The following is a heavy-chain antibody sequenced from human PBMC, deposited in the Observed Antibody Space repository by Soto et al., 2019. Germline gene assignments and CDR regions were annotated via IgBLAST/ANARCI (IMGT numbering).Heavy chain of an antibody. CDR3: AKGGHIDF. D-gene: IGHD3-16*01. V-gene: IGHV3-7*03. Sequence: GGSLRISCAASGFSFSTYWMSWVRQAPGKGLEWVANMKNDGSETYYVDSVKGRFTISRDNAKTSLYLQMNSLRAEDTAVYYCAKGGHIDFCGPGTLVIVSS. CDR1: GFSFSTYW. CDR2: MKNDGSET. J-gene: IGHJ4*02.